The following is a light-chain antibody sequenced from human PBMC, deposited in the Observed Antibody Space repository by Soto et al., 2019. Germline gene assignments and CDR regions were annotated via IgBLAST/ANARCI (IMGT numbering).Light chain of an antibody. CDR1: QGISSY. Sequence: DIQMTQSPSSLSASVGDRVTITCRASQGISSYLNWYQQKPGKAPKLLIYAASSLQSGVPSRFRRSGSGTDFTLTISSLQPEDFATYYCQQCYSTPPTVGQGTKVDSK. V-gene: IGKV1-39*01. CDR3: QQCYSTPPT. J-gene: IGKJ1*01. CDR2: AAS.